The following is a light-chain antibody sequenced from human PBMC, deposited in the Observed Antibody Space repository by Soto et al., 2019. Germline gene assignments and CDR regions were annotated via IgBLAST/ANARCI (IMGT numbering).Light chain of an antibody. J-gene: IGKJ4*01. CDR3: QQRSTWLT. Sequence: EIVLTQSPATLSLSPGERATLSCRASQSVSSHLAWYQQKPGQAPRLLIYDTSNRATGIPARFSGSGSGTDFTLTIRSLEPEDFAGYYCQQRSTWLTFGGGTNVEI. V-gene: IGKV3-11*01. CDR1: QSVSSH. CDR2: DTS.